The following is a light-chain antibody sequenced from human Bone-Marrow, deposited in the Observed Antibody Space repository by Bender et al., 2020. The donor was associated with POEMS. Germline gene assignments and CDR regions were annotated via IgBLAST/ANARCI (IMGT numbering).Light chain of an antibody. V-gene: IGLV2-23*02. CDR1: SSDVGTYNL. Sequence: QSALTQPASVSESPGQSITISCTGTSSDVGTYNLVSWYQQHPGKAPKLMIYEVSKRPSGVSNRFSGSQSGTTASLTISGLQTEDEADYYCCSYAGSWVFGGGTKLTVL. CDR3: CSYAGSWV. CDR2: EVS. J-gene: IGLJ3*02.